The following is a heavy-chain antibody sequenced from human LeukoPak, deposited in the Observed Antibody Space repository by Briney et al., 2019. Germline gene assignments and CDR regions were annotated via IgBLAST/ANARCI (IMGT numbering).Heavy chain of an antibody. CDR2: IKSKTDGGTT. CDR1: GFTFSNAW. Sequence: GGSLRLSCAASGFTFSNAWMSWVRQAPGKWPEWVGRIKSKTDGGTTDYAAPVKGRFTISRDDSKNTLYLQMNSLKTEYTAVYYCTTDEGIAARDVVIATLGYWGQGTLVTVSS. V-gene: IGHV3-15*01. D-gene: IGHD6-6*01. J-gene: IGHJ4*02. CDR3: TTDEGIAARDVVIATLGY.